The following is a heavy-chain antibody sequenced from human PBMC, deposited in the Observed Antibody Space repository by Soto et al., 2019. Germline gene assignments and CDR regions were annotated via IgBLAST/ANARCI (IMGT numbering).Heavy chain of an antibody. CDR2: ISDDGVSK. CDR1: GFTFSNYG. J-gene: IGHJ4*02. D-gene: IGHD3-10*01. CDR3: ARAYYFGSGTSYTLYY. Sequence: LRLSCAASGFTFSNYGMHWVRQAPGKGLEWVAVISDDGVSKYYADSVQGRFTISRDNSESVVLLQMNSLRPDDTALYFCARAYYFGSGTSYTLYYWGQGTQVTVSS. V-gene: IGHV3-30*03.